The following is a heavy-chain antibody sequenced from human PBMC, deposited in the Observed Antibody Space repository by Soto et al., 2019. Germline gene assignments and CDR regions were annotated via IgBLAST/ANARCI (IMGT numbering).Heavy chain of an antibody. CDR2: ISDYNGNT. Sequence: ASVKVSCKASGYRFSTYGISWVRQAPGQGLEWMGWISDYNGNTNYEKKFQGRVTLTTDTSTRTAYMELKSLRSDDTAVYYCARDQGQQLRPWDWFDPWGQGTLVTVSS. CDR3: ARDQGQQLRPWDWFDP. CDR1: GYRFSTYG. V-gene: IGHV1-18*01. J-gene: IGHJ5*02. D-gene: IGHD6-13*01.